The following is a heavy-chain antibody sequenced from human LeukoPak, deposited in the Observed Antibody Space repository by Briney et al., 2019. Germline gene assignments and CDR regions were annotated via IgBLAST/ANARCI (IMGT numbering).Heavy chain of an antibody. CDR1: GGSISSGGYS. J-gene: IGHJ4*02. CDR3: ARGAPHFDY. V-gene: IGHV4-30-2*01. CDR2: IYHSGST. Sequence: SETLSLTCAVSGGSISSGGYSWSWIRQPPGKGLEWIGYIYHSGSTYYNTSLKSRVTISVDRSKNQFSLKLSSVTAADTAVYYCARGAPHFDYWGQGTLVTVSS.